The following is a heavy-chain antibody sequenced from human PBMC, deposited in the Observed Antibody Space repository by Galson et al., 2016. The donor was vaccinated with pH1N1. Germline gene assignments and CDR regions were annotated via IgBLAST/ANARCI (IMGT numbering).Heavy chain of an antibody. Sequence: SLRLSCAASGFTFSSYDMHWVRQAPGKGLEWVAFIRYDGSNNDGSNKYYIDSVKARFTVSRDNSKNTLYLQMRSLRAEDTAVYYCAKKMGFGDLLYNFDYWGQGTLVTVSS. CDR1: GFTFSSYD. CDR2: IRYDGSNNDGSNK. V-gene: IGHV3-30*02. D-gene: IGHD3-10*01. CDR3: AKKMGFGDLLYNFDY. J-gene: IGHJ4*02.